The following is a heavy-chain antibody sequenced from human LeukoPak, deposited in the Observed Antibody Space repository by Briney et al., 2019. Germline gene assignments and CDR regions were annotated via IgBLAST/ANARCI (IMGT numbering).Heavy chain of an antibody. Sequence: PGGSLRLSCTASGFTFSSYAMHWVRRAPGRGLEYVSAISSNGGSTYYADSVKGRFTISRDNSKNTLYLQMSSLRAEDTAVYYCAVVPAANKYFDYWGQGTLVTVSS. D-gene: IGHD2-2*01. V-gene: IGHV3-64D*06. J-gene: IGHJ4*02. CDR3: AVVPAANKYFDY. CDR1: GFTFSSYA. CDR2: ISSNGGST.